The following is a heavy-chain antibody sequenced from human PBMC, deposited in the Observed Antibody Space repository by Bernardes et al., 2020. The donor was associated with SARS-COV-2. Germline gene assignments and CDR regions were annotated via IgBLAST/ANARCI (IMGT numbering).Heavy chain of an antibody. CDR1: GFIVSNKY. CDR3: ARGEAVTILGVPIRGRWYFDL. V-gene: IGHV3-66*02. J-gene: IGHJ2*01. D-gene: IGHD3-3*01. CDR2: IYSDGTT. Sequence: GGSLRLSCAASGFIVSNKYMTWVRQAPGKGLEWVSVIYSDGTTFYTDSVKGRFTISRDNSKNTLYLQMNSLRVEDAAVYYCARGEAVTILGVPIRGRWYFDLWGRGTQVSV.